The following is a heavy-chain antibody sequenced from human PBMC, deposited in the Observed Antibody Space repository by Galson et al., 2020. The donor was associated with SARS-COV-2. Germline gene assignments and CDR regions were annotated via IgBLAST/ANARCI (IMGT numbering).Heavy chain of an antibody. CDR3: ASTIPRLYNWFDP. Sequence: SETLSLTYSVSGGSISSDAYYWSWIRQPAGKGLEWIGRIYADGSTNYNPSLKSRVTISLDTSMNLFSLILTSVTAADTAVYYCASTIPRLYNWFDPWGQGALVTVSS. J-gene: IGHJ5*02. V-gene: IGHV4-61*02. D-gene: IGHD1-1*01. CDR2: IYADGST. CDR1: GGSISSDAYY.